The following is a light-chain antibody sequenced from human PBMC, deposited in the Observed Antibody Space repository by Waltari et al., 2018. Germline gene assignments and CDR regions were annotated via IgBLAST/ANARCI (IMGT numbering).Light chain of an antibody. Sequence: EIVLTQAPPTLSFSPGDRATLSCRASQSIQTFLPWYHQKPGQPPRLLIYTSSLRASGVPVRFSGSGSGTDFTLTISHLEPEDFAFYFCQHRDNWLFTFGPGTKVEIK. J-gene: IGKJ3*01. CDR2: TSS. CDR3: QHRDNWLFT. V-gene: IGKV3-11*01. CDR1: QSIQTF.